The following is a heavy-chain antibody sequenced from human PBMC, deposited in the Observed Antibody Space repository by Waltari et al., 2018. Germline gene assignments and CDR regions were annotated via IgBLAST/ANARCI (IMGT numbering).Heavy chain of an antibody. J-gene: IGHJ4*02. CDR2: IYSGGNT. Sequence: EVQLVESGGGLIQPGGSLILSCAASGFTVHTNYMNWVRQAPGKGLEWVSVIYSGGNTYYADSVKDRFTISRDNSKNTLYLQMNSLRVDDTAVYFCARGCIDHRCYIEKWGQGTLVTVSS. CDR3: ARGCIDHRCYIEK. V-gene: IGHV3-53*01. CDR1: GFTVHTNY. D-gene: IGHD2-8*01.